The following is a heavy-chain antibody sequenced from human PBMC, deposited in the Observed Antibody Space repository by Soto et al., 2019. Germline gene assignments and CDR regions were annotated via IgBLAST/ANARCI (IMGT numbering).Heavy chain of an antibody. J-gene: IGHJ4*02. CDR2: INSDGSST. CDR1: GFTFSSYW. V-gene: IGHV3-74*01. Sequence: PGGSLRLSCAASGFTFSSYWMHWVRQAPGKGLVWVSRINSDGSSTSYADSVKGRFTISRDNAKNTLYLQMISLRAEDTAVYYCAREGRYSYGPALDYWGQGTLVTVSS. D-gene: IGHD5-18*01. CDR3: AREGRYSYGPALDY.